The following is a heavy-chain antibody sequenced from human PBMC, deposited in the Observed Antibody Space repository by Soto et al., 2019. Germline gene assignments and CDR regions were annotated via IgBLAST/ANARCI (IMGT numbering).Heavy chain of an antibody. CDR2: IGTSGSNS. CDR1: GFTFSGYA. D-gene: IGHD2-15*01. J-gene: IGHJ4*02. Sequence: PGGSLRLSCAASGFTFSGYAMSWVRQAPGKGPEWVSTIGTSGSNSYYPDSVKGRFTISRDNSKNTLYLQMNSLRAEDTAVHYCAKRAVVGAARYFDYWGLGTLVTVSS. V-gene: IGHV3-23*01. CDR3: AKRAVVGAARYFDY.